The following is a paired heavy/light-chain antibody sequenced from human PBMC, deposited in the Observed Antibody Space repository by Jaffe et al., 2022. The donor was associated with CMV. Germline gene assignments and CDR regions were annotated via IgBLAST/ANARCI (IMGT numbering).Light chain of an antibody. CDR2: LTS. CDR1: QSLLHGNGYTY. V-gene: IGKV2-28*01. CDR3: MQGLQTPYT. Sequence: DIVMTQSPLSLPVTPGESASISCRSSQSLLHGNGYTYLDWYLQKPGQSPQLLIYLTSNRDSGVPDRFSGSGSGTDFTLEISRVEAEDVGVYYCMQGLQTPYTFGQGTKLEI. J-gene: IGKJ2*01.
Heavy chain of an antibody. CDR3: ARVPPRTTWGRPAFDI. D-gene: IGHD4-4*01. V-gene: IGHV1-69*01. CDR2: VIPLSGTP. CDR1: GGTLTTYG. J-gene: IGHJ3*02. Sequence: QVQLVQSGAEVKKPGSSVKVSCKASGGTLTTYGISWVRQAPGQGLEWIGGVIPLSGTPSYAQKFQGRITITADESTSTGYMIMSSLRPDDTAVYYCARVPPRTTWGRPAFDIWGHGTMVTVSS.